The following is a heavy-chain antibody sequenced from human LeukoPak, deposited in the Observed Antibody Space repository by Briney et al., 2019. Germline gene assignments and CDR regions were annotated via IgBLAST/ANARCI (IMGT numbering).Heavy chain of an antibody. V-gene: IGHV3-23*01. CDR3: AKAIAAPVWYFDL. CDR1: GFSFTTYA. J-gene: IGHJ2*01. CDR2: ISGSGDST. D-gene: IGHD6-13*01. Sequence: GGSLRLSCAASGFSFTTYAMAWVRQAPGKGLEWVASISGSGDSTYYADSVKGRFTISRDNSRNTLYLQMNTLRAEDTAVYYCAKAIAAPVWYFDLWGRGTLVTVSS.